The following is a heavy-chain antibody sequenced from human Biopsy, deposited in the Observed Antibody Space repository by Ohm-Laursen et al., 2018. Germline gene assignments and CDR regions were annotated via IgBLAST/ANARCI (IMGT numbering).Heavy chain of an antibody. J-gene: IGHJ3*02. V-gene: IGHV4-4*07. Sequence: SETLSLTCTVSGGSPKNYYWSWIRQPAGKGLEWIGRVYTSGSTSYNPSLESRVTMSVVTSKNQFSLKVTSMTAADTALYYCARDYGLELGGLEAFDIWGQGTMVTVSS. CDR1: GGSPKNYY. D-gene: IGHD1-7*01. CDR3: ARDYGLELGGLEAFDI. CDR2: VYTSGST.